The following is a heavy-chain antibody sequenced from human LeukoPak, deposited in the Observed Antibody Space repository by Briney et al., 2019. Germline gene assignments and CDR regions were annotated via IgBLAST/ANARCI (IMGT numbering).Heavy chain of an antibody. J-gene: IGHJ4*02. CDR2: ISNDGRTT. CDR1: GFTFSRFL. CDR3: ARDLAGSIDY. V-gene: IGHV3-74*01. D-gene: IGHD6-19*01. Sequence: PGGSLRLSCAASGFTFSRFLMHWVRQAPGKGLVWVSLISNDGRTTRYADSVKGRFTISRDNAKNTLYLEINSLRAEDTAVYYCARDLAGSIDYWGQGTLVTVSS.